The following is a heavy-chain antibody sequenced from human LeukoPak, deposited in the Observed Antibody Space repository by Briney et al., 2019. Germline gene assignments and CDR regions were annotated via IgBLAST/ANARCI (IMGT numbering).Heavy chain of an antibody. CDR2: IIPILGIA. V-gene: IGHV1-69*04. CDR3: ARGELYDAFDI. J-gene: IGHJ3*02. D-gene: IGHD1-7*01. CDR1: GGTFSSYA. Sequence: SVKVSCKASGGTFSSYAISWVRQAPGQGLERMGRIIPILGIANYAQKFQGRVTITADKSTSTAYMELSSLRSEDTAVYYCARGELYDAFDIWGQGTMVTVSS.